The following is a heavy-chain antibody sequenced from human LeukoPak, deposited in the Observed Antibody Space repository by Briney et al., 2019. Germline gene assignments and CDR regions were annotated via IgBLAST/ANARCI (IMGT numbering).Heavy chain of an antibody. J-gene: IGHJ4*02. CDR3: AREGGEDYDSNGYYLVY. D-gene: IGHD3-22*01. CDR1: GYTFTSYY. V-gene: IGHV1-46*03. CDR2: INPSGGST. Sequence: ASVKVSCKASGYTFTSYYMHWVRQAPGQGLEWMGIINPSGGSTSYAQKFQGRVTLTRDTSTSTVYMELSSLRSEDTAVYYCAREGGEDYDSNGYYLVYWGQGTLVTVSS.